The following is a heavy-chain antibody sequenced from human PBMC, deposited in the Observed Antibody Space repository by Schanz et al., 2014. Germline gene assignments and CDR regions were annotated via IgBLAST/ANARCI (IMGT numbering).Heavy chain of an antibody. J-gene: IGHJ4*02. Sequence: EVQLVESGGALVQPGGSLRLSCSVSGFTFSSYTMHWVRQAPGKGLEYVSAISSDVNSTYYADSVKNRFTISRDNSKNTLYLHISSLRLDDTAVYYCVKPIKFRGGYTFEGWGQGTLVTVFS. CDR1: GFTFSSYT. CDR2: ISSDVNST. V-gene: IGHV3-64D*06. CDR3: VKPIKFRGGYTFEG. D-gene: IGHD6-25*01.